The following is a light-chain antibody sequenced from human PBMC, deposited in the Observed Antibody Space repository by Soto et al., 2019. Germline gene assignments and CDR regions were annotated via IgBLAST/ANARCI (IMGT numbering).Light chain of an antibody. J-gene: IGLJ1*01. CDR2: DVS. V-gene: IGLV2-11*01. Sequence: QSALTQPRSVSGSPGQLVTISCTGTSSDVGGYNYVSWYQEQPGKAPKLMIYDVSKRPSGVPDRFSGSKSGNTASLTISGLQAEDEADYYCCSYAGSYSYVFGTGTKLTVL. CDR1: SSDVGGYNY. CDR3: CSYAGSYSYV.